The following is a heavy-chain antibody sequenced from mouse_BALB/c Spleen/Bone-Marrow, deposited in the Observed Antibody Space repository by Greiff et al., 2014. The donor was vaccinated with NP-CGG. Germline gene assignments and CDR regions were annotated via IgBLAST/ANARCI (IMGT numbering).Heavy chain of an antibody. CDR1: GLNIKDAY. V-gene: IGHV14-3*02. Sequence: VQLKHSGAELVKPGASVKLSCTASGLNIKDAYMHWVKQRPEQGLEWIGRIDPANGNTKYDPEFQGKATITADTSSNTAYLQLSSLTSEDTAVYYCAMYYYGSSLFAYWGQGTLVTVSA. CDR3: AMYYYGSSLFAY. CDR2: IDPANGNT. D-gene: IGHD1-1*01. J-gene: IGHJ3*01.